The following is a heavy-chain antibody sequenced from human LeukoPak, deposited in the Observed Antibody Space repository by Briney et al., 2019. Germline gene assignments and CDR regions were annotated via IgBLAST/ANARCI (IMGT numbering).Heavy chain of an antibody. D-gene: IGHD2-2*01. J-gene: IGHJ6*03. CDR2: IKQDGSEK. CDR3: ARDDIVVVPAALYYYYYYMDV. Sequence: GGSLRLSCAASGFTFSSYWMSWVRQAPGKGLEWVANIKQDGSEKYYVDSVKGRFTISRDNAKNSLYLQMNSLRAEDTAVYYCARDDIVVVPAALYYYYYYMDVWGKGTTVTVSS. V-gene: IGHV3-7*01. CDR1: GFTFSSYW.